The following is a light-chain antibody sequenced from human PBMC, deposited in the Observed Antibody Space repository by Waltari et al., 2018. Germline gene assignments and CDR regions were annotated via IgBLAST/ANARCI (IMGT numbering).Light chain of an antibody. CDR3: QQHDNGLDA. CDR2: GAS. J-gene: IGKJ1*01. V-gene: IGKV3-15*01. CDR1: QRIRSN. Sequence: EIVMTQSPATLSVFPGERATLPCRASQRIRSNLAWYQLKPGQAPRLLIYGASTRATGIPARFSGGGSGTEVTLAISSLQAEDFAVYFCQQHDNGLDAFGRGTKVENK.